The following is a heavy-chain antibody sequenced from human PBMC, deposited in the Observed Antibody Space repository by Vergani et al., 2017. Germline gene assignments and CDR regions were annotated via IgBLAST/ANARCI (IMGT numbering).Heavy chain of an antibody. CDR2: IYYSGST. Sequence: QVQLQQWGAGLLKPSETLSLTCAVSGGSISSYYWSWIRQPPGKGLEWIGYIYYSGSTNYNPSLKSRVTISVDTSKNQFSLKLSSVTAADTAVYYCARVGAVAPGWYFDLWGRGTLVTVSS. CDR1: GGSISSYY. D-gene: IGHD6-19*01. J-gene: IGHJ2*01. V-gene: IGHV4-59*01. CDR3: ARVGAVAPGWYFDL.